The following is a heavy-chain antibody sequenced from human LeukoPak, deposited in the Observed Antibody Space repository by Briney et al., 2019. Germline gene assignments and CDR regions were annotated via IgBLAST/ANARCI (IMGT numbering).Heavy chain of an antibody. CDR1: GFTFSSYG. CDR3: AREDDFWSGYYLDY. CDR2: IWYDGSNK. J-gene: IGHJ4*02. Sequence: GGSLRLSCAASGFTFSSYGMHWVRQAPGKGLEWVAVIWYDGSNKYYADSVKGRFTISRDNSKNTLYLQMNSLRAEDTAVYYCAREDDFWSGYYLDYWGQGTLVTVSS. V-gene: IGHV3-33*01. D-gene: IGHD3-3*01.